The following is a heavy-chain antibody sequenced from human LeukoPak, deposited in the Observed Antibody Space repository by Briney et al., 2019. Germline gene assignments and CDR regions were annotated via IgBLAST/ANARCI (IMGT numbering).Heavy chain of an antibody. V-gene: IGHV3-7*01. CDR1: GLTFSSYW. CDR3: AREAGYSYGYVLDF. CDR2: IKQDGSEK. D-gene: IGHD5-18*01. Sequence: PGGSLRLSCAASGLTFSSYWMSWVRQAPGKGLEWVANIKQDGSEKYYVASVKGGFTISRDNHKNLLSQQMTSMRAEEAVVYYCAREAGYSYGYVLDFWRKETLVTVSS. J-gene: IGHJ4*02.